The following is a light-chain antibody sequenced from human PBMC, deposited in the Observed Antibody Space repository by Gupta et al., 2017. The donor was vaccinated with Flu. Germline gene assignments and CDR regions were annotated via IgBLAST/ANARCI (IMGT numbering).Light chain of an antibody. CDR3: DSRYSSGNNPVV. V-gene: IGLV3-19*01. CDR1: SLSCDY. J-gene: IGLJ2*01. Sequence: TLRTTCRASSLSCDYADWSRQKPHQAPVLVLCGKNNRPSRFPVSISGSSSGSTASLPITRARADAEDDYYCDSRYSSGNNPVVFGGGTKLTVL. CDR2: GKN.